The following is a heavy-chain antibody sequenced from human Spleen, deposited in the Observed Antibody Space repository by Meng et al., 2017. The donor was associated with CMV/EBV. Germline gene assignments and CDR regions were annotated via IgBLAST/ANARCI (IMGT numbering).Heavy chain of an antibody. CDR1: GFIFSSYW. CDR2: INTDGSSI. Sequence: GGSLRLSCAASGFIFSSYWMYWVRQAPGKGLVWVSRINTDGSSIVYADSVNGRFTISRDNAKNTLHLQMNSLRVEDTAVYYCAKPGAEFDHYFDYWGQGTLVTVSS. V-gene: IGHV3-74*01. CDR3: AKPGAEFDHYFDY. D-gene: IGHD1-14*01. J-gene: IGHJ4*02.